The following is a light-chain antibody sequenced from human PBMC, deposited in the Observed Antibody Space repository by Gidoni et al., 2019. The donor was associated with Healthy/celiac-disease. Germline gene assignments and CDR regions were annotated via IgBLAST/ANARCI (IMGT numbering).Light chain of an antibody. Sequence: EIVLTQSPATPSLSPGERATLSCRASQSVSSYLAWYQQKPGQAPRLLIYDASNRATGIPARFSGSGSGTEFTLTISSLEPEDFAVYYCQQRSNWPPLTFGGGTKVEIK. V-gene: IGKV3-11*01. CDR2: DAS. J-gene: IGKJ4*01. CDR3: QQRSNWPPLT. CDR1: QSVSSY.